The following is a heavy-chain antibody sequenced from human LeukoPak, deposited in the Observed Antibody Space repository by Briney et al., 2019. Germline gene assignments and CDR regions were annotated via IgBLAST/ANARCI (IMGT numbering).Heavy chain of an antibody. CDR3: ARDPTDSYYYDSSGYLDY. J-gene: IGHJ4*02. V-gene: IGHV3-33*01. D-gene: IGHD3-22*01. CDR1: GFTFSSYG. CDR2: IRYDGSNK. Sequence: PGGSLRLSCAASGFTFSSYGMHWVRQAPGKGLEWVAVIRYDGSNKYYADSVKGRFTISRDNSKNTLYLQMNSLRAEDTAVYYCARDPTDSYYYDSSGYLDYWGQGTLVTVSS.